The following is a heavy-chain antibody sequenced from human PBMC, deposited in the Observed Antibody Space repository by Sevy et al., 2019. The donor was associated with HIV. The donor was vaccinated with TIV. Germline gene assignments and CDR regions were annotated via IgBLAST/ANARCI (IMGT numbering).Heavy chain of an antibody. CDR1: GFTFNTNA. CDR2: ISYDGIIK. CDR3: AREGAYTSAWSPGNY. D-gene: IGHD6-19*01. V-gene: IGHV3-30*04. J-gene: IGHJ4*02. Sequence: VGSLRLSCAASGFTFNTNAMHWVPQAPGKELEWVALISYDGIIKYYADSVKGRLTISRDNSKNTLSLQMNSLRIEDTAVYYCAREGAYTSAWSPGNYWGQGTLVTVSS.